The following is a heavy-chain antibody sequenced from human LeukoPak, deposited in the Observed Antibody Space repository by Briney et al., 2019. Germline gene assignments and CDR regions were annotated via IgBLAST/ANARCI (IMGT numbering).Heavy chain of an antibody. V-gene: IGHV4-31*03. Sequence: ASETLSLTCTVSGVPISSGGYYWRWIRQQPGKGLEWIGYIYYSGSTYYNPSLKSRVTISVDTSKNQFSLKLSSVTAADTAVYYCASGLQYRNRPFDYWGQGTLVTVSS. D-gene: IGHD4-11*01. J-gene: IGHJ4*02. CDR2: IYYSGST. CDR3: ASGLQYRNRPFDY. CDR1: GVPISSGGYY.